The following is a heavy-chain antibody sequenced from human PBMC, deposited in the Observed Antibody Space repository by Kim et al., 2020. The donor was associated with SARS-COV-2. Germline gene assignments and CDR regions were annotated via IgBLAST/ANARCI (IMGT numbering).Heavy chain of an antibody. J-gene: IGHJ6*02. V-gene: IGHV3-43*01. D-gene: IGHD6-13*01. CDR1: GFTFDDYT. CDR2: ISWDGGST. Sequence: GGSLRLSCAASGFTFDDYTMHWVRQAPGKGLEWVSLISWDGGSTYYADSVKGRFTISRDNSKNSLYLQMNSLRTEDTALYYCAKGRAAASYYYGMDVWGQGTTVTVSS. CDR3: AKGRAAASYYYGMDV.